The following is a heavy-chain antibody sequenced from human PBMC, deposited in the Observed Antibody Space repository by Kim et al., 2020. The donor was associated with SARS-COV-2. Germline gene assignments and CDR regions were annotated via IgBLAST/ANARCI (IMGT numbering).Heavy chain of an antibody. V-gene: IGHV7-4-1*02. CDR1: GYTFTNNA. CDR3: ARGIWGTYRYTDY. CDR2: INTDTGNP. J-gene: IGHJ4*02. Sequence: ASVKVSCKASGYTFTNNAISWVRQAPGQGLEWMGWINTDTGNPTYAQAFTRRFVFSVDTSVTTAYLQISSLEDEDTALYYCARGIWGTYRYTDYWGQGTL. D-gene: IGHD3-16*02.